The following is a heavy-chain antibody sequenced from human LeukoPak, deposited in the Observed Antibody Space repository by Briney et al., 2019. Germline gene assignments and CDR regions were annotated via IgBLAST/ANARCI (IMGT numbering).Heavy chain of an antibody. Sequence: SETLSLACTVSGGSISSSSYYWGWIRQPPGKGLEWIGSIYYNGSTYYNPSLKSRVTISVDTSKNQFSLKLSSVTAADTAVYYCARVHYDYVWGSYMYPDYWGQGTLVTVSS. V-gene: IGHV4-39*07. D-gene: IGHD3-16*01. CDR2: IYYNGST. CDR3: ARVHYDYVWGSYMYPDY. CDR1: GGSISSSSYY. J-gene: IGHJ4*02.